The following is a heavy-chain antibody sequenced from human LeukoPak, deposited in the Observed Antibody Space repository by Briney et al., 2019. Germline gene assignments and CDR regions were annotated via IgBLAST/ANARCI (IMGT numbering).Heavy chain of an antibody. CDR2: IYTSGST. Sequence: PSETLSLTCTVSGGSISSYYWSWIRQPAGKGLEWIGRIYTSGSTNYNPSLKSRVTMSVGTSKNQFSLKLSSVTAADTAVYYCARQRDDYGDLHDFDYWGQGTLVTVSS. J-gene: IGHJ4*02. D-gene: IGHD4-17*01. CDR1: GGSISSYY. V-gene: IGHV4-4*07. CDR3: ARQRDDYGDLHDFDY.